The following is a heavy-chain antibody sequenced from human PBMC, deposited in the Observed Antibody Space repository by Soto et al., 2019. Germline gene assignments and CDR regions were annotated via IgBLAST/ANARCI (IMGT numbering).Heavy chain of an antibody. CDR3: ARHPEWLQLLWYFDL. CDR1: GGSISSSSYY. D-gene: IGHD5-12*01. CDR2: IYYSGST. J-gene: IGHJ2*01. Sequence: SETLSLTCTVSGGSISSSSYYWGLIRQPPGKGLEWIGSIYYSGSTYYNPSLKSRVTISVDTSKNQFSLKLSSVTAADTAVYYCARHPEWLQLLWYFDLWGRGTLVTVSS. V-gene: IGHV4-39*01.